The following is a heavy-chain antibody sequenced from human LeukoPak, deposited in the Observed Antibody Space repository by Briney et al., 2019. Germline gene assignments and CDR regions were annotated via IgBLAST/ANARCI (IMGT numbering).Heavy chain of an antibody. J-gene: IGHJ4*02. CDR1: GFTFSDYE. V-gene: IGHV3-48*03. Sequence: GRSLRLSCAASGFTFSDYEMNWVRQAPGKGLEWISYISTAGSTKYYAESVKGRFTISRDNAKDSLYLQMNSLRVEDTAVYFSARGGPARSWVYWGQGTLVTVSS. CDR2: ISTAGSTK. D-gene: IGHD2-2*01. CDR3: ARGGPARSWVY.